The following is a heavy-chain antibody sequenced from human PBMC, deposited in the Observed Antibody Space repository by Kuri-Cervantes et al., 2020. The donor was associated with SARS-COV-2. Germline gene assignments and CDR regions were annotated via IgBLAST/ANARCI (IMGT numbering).Heavy chain of an antibody. CDR2: IWYDGSNK. CDR1: GFTFSSYG. D-gene: IGHD6-13*01. CDR3: AREEYSSSWWGELGPFDY. Sequence: GESLKISCAASGFTFSSYGMHWVRQAPGKGLEWVAVIWYDGSNKYYADSVKGRFTIPRDNSKNTLYLQMNSLRAEDTAVYYCAREEYSSSWWGELGPFDYWGQGTLVTVSS. V-gene: IGHV3-33*08. J-gene: IGHJ4*02.